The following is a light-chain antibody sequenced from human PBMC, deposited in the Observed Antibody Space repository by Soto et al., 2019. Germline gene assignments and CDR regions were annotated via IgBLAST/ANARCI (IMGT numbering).Light chain of an antibody. V-gene: IGKV1-33*01. Sequence: DIQMTQSPSSLSASVGDRVTITCQASQDIRNSLNWYQQKPGKAPQLLIFDASNLETGVPSGFSGSGSGTDFSFTINSLQPEDIATYYCQQYDSLPWTFGQGTKVDIK. CDR1: QDIRNS. CDR3: QQYDSLPWT. J-gene: IGKJ1*01. CDR2: DAS.